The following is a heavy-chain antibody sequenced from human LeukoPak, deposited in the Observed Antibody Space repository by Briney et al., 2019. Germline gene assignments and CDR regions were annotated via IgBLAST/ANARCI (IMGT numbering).Heavy chain of an antibody. Sequence: SETLSLTCAVYGASFSGSYWSWIRQPPGKGLEWIGDINHSGTTNYNPSLKSRVTISVDTSKNQFSLKLSSVTAADTAVYYCARVTCSSTSCPDDYYYGMDVWGQGTTVTVSS. J-gene: IGHJ6*02. V-gene: IGHV4-34*01. CDR2: INHSGTT. D-gene: IGHD2-2*01. CDR1: GASFSGSY. CDR3: ARVTCSSTSCPDDYYYGMDV.